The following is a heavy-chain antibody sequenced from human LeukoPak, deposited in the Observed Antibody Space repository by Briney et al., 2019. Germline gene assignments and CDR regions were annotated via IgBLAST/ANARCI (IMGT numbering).Heavy chain of an antibody. Sequence: ASVKVSCKASGYTFTSYYMHWVRQAPGQGLEWMGIINPSGGSTSYAQKFQGRVTMTRDTSTSTVYMELSSLRSEDTAVYYCARVGANCSGGSCYLYYFDYWGQGTLVTVSS. J-gene: IGHJ4*02. CDR1: GYTFTSYY. D-gene: IGHD2-15*01. CDR3: ARVGANCSGGSCYLYYFDY. CDR2: INPSGGST. V-gene: IGHV1-46*01.